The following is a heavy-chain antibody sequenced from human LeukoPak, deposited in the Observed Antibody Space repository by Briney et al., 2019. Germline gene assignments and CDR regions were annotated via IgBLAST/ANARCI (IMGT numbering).Heavy chain of an antibody. Sequence: GGSLRLSCAASGLTFSSNDMHWVRRATGKGLEWVSGIDTAGKTYYPGSVKGRFAVSRENAKNSLYLQMNSLRPGDTAVYYCARERDGPGIGLDVRGQGTTVTVSS. V-gene: IGHV3-13*01. CDR3: ARERDGPGIGLDV. D-gene: IGHD3-10*01. CDR2: IDTAGKT. CDR1: GLTFSSND. J-gene: IGHJ6*02.